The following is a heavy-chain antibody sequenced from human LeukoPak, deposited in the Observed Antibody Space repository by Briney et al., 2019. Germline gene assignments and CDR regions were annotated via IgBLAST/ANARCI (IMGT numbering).Heavy chain of an antibody. CDR1: GGSISSGSYY. Sequence: PSQTLSLTCTVSGGSISSGSYYWSWIPQPAGKGLEWIGRIYTSGSTNYNPSLKSRVTISVDTSKNQFSLKLSSVTAADTAVYYCARSEPSFYFDSWGQGTLVTVSS. V-gene: IGHV4-61*02. CDR2: IYTSGST. J-gene: IGHJ4*02. CDR3: ARSEPSFYFDS.